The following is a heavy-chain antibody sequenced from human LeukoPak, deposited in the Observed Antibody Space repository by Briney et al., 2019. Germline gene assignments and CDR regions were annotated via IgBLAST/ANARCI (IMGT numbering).Heavy chain of an antibody. Sequence: GGSLRLSCAAPGFTFSSYSMNWVRQAPGKGLEWVSSISSSSSYIYYADSVKGRFTISRDNAKNSLYLQMNSLRAEDTAVYYCARPGYSSSWDAGYWGQGTLVTVSS. CDR2: ISSSSSYI. V-gene: IGHV3-21*01. CDR1: GFTFSSYS. CDR3: ARPGYSSSWDAGY. J-gene: IGHJ4*02. D-gene: IGHD6-13*01.